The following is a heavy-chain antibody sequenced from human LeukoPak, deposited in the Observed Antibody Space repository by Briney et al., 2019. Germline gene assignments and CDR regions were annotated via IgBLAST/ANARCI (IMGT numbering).Heavy chain of an antibody. CDR3: ASRSMAAADNFDY. D-gene: IGHD6-13*01. J-gene: IGHJ4*02. V-gene: IGHV4-4*02. CDR2: IYHSGST. CDR1: GGSISSSNW. Sequence: SGTLSLTCAVSGGSISSSNWWSWVRQPPGKGLEWIGEIYHSGSTNYNPSLKSRVTISVDKSKNQFSLKLSSVTAADTAVYYCASRSMAAADNFDYWGQGTLVTVSS.